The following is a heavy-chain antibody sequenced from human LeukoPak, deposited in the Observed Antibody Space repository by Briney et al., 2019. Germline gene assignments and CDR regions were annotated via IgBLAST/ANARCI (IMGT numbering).Heavy chain of an antibody. J-gene: IGHJ4*02. CDR1: GGSISSSSYY. CDR2: IYYSGST. V-gene: IGHV4-39*01. Sequence: SETLSLTCTVSGGSISSSSYYRGWIRQPPGKGLEWIGSIYYSGSTYYNPSLKSRVTISVDTSKNQFSLKLSSVTAADTAVYYCARSAVANPYYFDYWGQGTLVTVSS. CDR3: ARSAVANPYYFDY. D-gene: IGHD6-19*01.